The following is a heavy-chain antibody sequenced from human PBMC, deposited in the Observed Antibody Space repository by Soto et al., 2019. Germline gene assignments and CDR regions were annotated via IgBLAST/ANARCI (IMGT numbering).Heavy chain of an antibody. CDR2: ISGSGGST. D-gene: IGHD1-26*01. V-gene: IGHV3-23*01. CDR1: GFTFSSYA. CDR3: AKDLHVGDTVDY. Sequence: GGSLRLSCAASGFTFSSYAMSWVRQAPGKGLEWVSPISGSGGSTYYADSVKGRFTISRDNSKNTLYLQMNSLRAEDTAVYYCAKDLHVGDTVDYWGQGTLVTVSS. J-gene: IGHJ4*02.